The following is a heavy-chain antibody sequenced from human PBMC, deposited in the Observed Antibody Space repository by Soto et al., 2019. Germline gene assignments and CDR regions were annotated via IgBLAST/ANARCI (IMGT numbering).Heavy chain of an antibody. CDR1: GFTFSSYA. CDR3: AKDVGPLYSSGWAGSFDI. Sequence: GGSLRLSCAASGFTFSSYAMSWVRQAPGKGLEWVSAISGSGGSTYYADSVKGRFTISRDNSKNTLYLQMNSLRAEDTAVYYCAKDVGPLYSSGWAGSFDIWGQGTMVTV. CDR2: ISGSGGST. J-gene: IGHJ3*02. D-gene: IGHD6-19*01. V-gene: IGHV3-23*01.